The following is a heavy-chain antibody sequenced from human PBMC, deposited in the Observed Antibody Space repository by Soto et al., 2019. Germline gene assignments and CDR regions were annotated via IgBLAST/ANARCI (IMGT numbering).Heavy chain of an antibody. CDR1: GFTISDHY. CDR2: TRDKGNLYST. J-gene: IGHJ4*02. D-gene: IGHD1-1*01. V-gene: IGHV3-72*01. CDR3: VRIIGNGIYYDF. Sequence: EVQVMESGGGLVQPGGSLRLSCAASGFTISDHYMDWVRQAPGKGLEWVGRTRDKGNLYSTEYAASVKGRFTISRDDSKNSMSLQMNSLISEDTAIYYCVRIIGNGIYYDFWGQGTLVTVSS.